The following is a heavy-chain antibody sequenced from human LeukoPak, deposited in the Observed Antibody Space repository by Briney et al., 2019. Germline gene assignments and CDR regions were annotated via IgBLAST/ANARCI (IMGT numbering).Heavy chain of an antibody. D-gene: IGHD3-10*01. V-gene: IGHV3-11*06. CDR1: GYSISSGYY. J-gene: IGHJ5*02. Sequence: LSLTCTVSGYSISSGYYWGWIRQPPGKGLEWVSSISSSSSYIYYADSVKGRFTISRDNAKNTLYLQMNSLRAEDTAVYYCARSSYYGSGITWFDPWGQGTLVTVSS. CDR3: ARSSYYGSGITWFDP. CDR2: ISSSSSYI.